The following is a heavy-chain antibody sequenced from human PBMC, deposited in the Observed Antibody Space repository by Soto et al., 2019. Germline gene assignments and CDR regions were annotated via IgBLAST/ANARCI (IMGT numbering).Heavy chain of an antibody. Sequence: LSLTCTVSGGSISSGGYYWSWIRQRPGKGLEWIGYIYYSGSTYYNPSLKSRVTISVDTSKNQFSLRLSSVTAADTAVYYCARHYDILTGYGMDVWGQGTTVTVSS. V-gene: IGHV4-31*03. J-gene: IGHJ6*02. CDR3: ARHYDILTGYGMDV. CDR1: GGSISSGGYY. CDR2: IYYSGST. D-gene: IGHD3-9*01.